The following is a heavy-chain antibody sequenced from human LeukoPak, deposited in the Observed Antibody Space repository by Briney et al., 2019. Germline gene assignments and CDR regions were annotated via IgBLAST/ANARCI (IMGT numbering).Heavy chain of an antibody. V-gene: IGHV3-30*03. Sequence: GGSLRLSCAASGFTFSSYGMHWVRQAPGKGLEWVALISYDGSNKYYADSVKGRFTISRDNSKNTLYLQMNSLRAEDTAVYYCATQISLGYWGQGTLVTVSS. CDR1: GFTFSSYG. CDR3: ATQISLGY. CDR2: ISYDGSNK. J-gene: IGHJ4*02.